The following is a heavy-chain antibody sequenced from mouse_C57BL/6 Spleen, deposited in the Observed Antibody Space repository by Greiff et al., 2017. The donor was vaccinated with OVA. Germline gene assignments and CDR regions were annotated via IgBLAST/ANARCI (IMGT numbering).Heavy chain of an antibody. CDR2: IHPNSGST. V-gene: IGHV1-64*01. D-gene: IGHD2-4*01. J-gene: IGHJ2*01. CDR1: GYTFTSYW. CDR3: ARPRYYDRGYFDY. Sequence: QVQLQQPGAELVKPGASVKLSCKASGYTFTSYWMHWVKQRPGQGLEWIGMIHPNSGSTNYNEKFKSKATLTVDKSSSTAYMQLSSLTSEDSAVYYCARPRYYDRGYFDYWGQGTTLTVSS.